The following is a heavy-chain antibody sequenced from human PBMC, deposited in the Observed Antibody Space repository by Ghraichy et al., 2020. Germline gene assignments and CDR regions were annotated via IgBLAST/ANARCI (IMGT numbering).Heavy chain of an antibody. Sequence: SQTLSLTCAISGDSVSSNSAAWNWIRQSPSRGLEWLGRTYYRSKWYNDYAVSVKSRITINPDTSKNQFSLQLNSVTPEDTAVYYCAREVVVVVAATPEGFDYWGQGTLVTVSS. V-gene: IGHV6-1*01. CDR3: AREVVVVVAATPEGFDY. CDR2: TYYRSKWYN. CDR1: GDSVSSNSAA. D-gene: IGHD2-15*01. J-gene: IGHJ4*02.